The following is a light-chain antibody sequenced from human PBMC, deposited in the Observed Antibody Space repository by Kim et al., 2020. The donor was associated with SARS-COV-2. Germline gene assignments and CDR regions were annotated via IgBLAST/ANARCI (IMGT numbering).Light chain of an antibody. CDR2: LAS. V-gene: IGKV1-5*03. CDR1: QTISTW. CDR3: QHYSRFPYT. J-gene: IGKJ2*01. Sequence: ASVGDRVNITGRASQTISTWVAWYQQKPGKAPNLLIYLASTLETGVPSRFIGSGSGTEFTLTIDSLQPDDFATYFCQHYSRFPYTFGQGTKVDIK.